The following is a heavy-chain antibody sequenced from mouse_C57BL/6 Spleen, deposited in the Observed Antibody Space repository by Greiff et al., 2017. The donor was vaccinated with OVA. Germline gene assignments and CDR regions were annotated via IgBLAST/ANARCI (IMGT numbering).Heavy chain of an antibody. J-gene: IGHJ2*01. Sequence: QVQLQQPGAELVRPGSSVKLSCKASGYTFTSYWMDWVKQRPGQGLEWIGNIYPSDSETHYNQKFKDKATLTVDKSSSTAYMQLSSLTSEDSAVYYCARRPVVADYFDYWGQGTTLTVSS. CDR1: GYTFTSYW. CDR2: IYPSDSET. CDR3: ARRPVVADYFDY. V-gene: IGHV1-61*01. D-gene: IGHD1-1*01.